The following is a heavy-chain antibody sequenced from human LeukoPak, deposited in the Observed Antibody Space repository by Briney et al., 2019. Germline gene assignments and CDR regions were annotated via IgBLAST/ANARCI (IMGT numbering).Heavy chain of an antibody. CDR3: ARGSGYSYGYFDY. D-gene: IGHD5-18*01. CDR1: GFTFSSYE. Sequence: GGSLRLSCAASGFTFSSYEMNWVRQAPGKGLEWVSYISSSGSTIYYADSVKGRFTISRDNANNSLYLQMNSLRAEDTAVYYCARGSGYSYGYFDYWGQGTLVTVSS. CDR2: ISSSGSTI. J-gene: IGHJ4*02. V-gene: IGHV3-48*03.